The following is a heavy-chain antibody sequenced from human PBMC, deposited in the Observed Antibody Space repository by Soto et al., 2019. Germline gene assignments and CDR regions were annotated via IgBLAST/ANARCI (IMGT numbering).Heavy chain of an antibody. D-gene: IGHD2-21*01. J-gene: IGHJ5*02. CDR3: ARESESILWS. Sequence: QVQLVESGGGVVQPGRSLRLSCAASGFTFSSYGMHWVRQAPGKGLEWVAVIWYDGSNKYYADSVKGRFTISRDNSKKTLYLQMNSLRAEDTAVYYCARESESILWSWGQGTLVTVSS. CDR1: GFTFSSYG. V-gene: IGHV3-33*01. CDR2: IWYDGSNK.